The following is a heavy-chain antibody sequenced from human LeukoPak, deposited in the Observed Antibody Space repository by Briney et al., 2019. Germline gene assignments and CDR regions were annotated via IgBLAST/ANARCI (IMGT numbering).Heavy chain of an antibody. CDR2: INPSGGST. CDR1: GYTFTSYY. Sequence: ASVKVSCKASGYTFTSYYMQWMRQAPGQGLEWMGIINPSGGSTSYAQKFQGRVTMTRDTSTSTVYMELSSLRSEDTAVYYCARGSFWSGYYMVTDYWGQGTLVTVSS. J-gene: IGHJ4*02. V-gene: IGHV1-46*03. CDR3: ARGSFWSGYYMVTDY. D-gene: IGHD3-3*01.